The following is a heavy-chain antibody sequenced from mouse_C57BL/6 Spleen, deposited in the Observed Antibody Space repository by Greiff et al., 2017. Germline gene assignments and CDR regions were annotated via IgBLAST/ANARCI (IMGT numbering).Heavy chain of an antibody. J-gene: IGHJ4*01. Sequence: QVQLQQSGAELVKPGASVKLSCKASGYTFTSYWMYWVKQRPGQGLGWIGMMHPNSGSTNYNEKFKSKATLTVDKSSSTAYMQLSSLTSEDSAVYYCAREGLTYYDSGSAMYCWGQGTSVTVSS. CDR2: MHPNSGST. V-gene: IGHV1-64*01. CDR1: GYTFTSYW. CDR3: AREGLTYYDSGSAMYC. D-gene: IGHD1-1*01.